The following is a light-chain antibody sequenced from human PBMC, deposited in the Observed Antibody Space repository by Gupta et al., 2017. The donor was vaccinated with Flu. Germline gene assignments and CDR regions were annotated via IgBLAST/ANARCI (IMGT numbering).Light chain of an antibody. CDR3: QVRDSSTDCVV. CDR1: GGGSKR. CDR2: DSS. Sequence: ASGASGGSGGGSKRVSWYQPRAVHAPVMVLFDSSRRSTVLPEFFSGTNSESTATMTISRDDAGDAADYYCQVRDSSTDCVVFGGGTKLTVL. J-gene: IGLJ2*01. V-gene: IGLV3-21*01.